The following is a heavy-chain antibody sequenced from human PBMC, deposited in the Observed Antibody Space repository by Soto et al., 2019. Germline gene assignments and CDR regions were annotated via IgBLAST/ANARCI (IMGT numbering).Heavy chain of an antibody. CDR3: ARDSITIFGGGLDV. V-gene: IGHV3-21*04. J-gene: IGHJ6*02. D-gene: IGHD3-3*01. Sequence: GGSLRLSCAASGFTFSTYSMNWVRQAPGKGLEWVSYINPNGNYIYYADSLKGRFTISRDNAKNSLYLQLNSLRAEDTAMYYCARDSITIFGGGLDVWGQGTTVTVSS. CDR2: INPNGNYI. CDR1: GFTFSTYS.